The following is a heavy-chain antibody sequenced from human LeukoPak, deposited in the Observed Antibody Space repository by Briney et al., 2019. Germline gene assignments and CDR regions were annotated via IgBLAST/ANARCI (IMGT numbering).Heavy chain of an antibody. CDR2: INHSGSTS. D-gene: IGHD6-19*01. V-gene: IGHV4-34*01. CDR1: GESFSGYF. J-gene: IGHJ1*01. Sequence: SSETLSLTCAVYGESFSGYFWNWIRQPPGKGLEWIGEINHSGSTSNHNPSLKSRVTMSVDSSRNQLSLKLSSVTAADTAVYYCARGTGWYEIYFQHWGQGSLVTVSS. CDR3: ARGTGWYEIYFQH.